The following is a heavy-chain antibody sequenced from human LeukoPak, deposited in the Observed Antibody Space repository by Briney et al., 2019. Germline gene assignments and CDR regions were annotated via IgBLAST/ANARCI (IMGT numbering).Heavy chain of an antibody. J-gene: IGHJ4*02. CDR3: AGGYDYDESRYYFDY. CDR1: GGSISSYY. CDR2: IYYSGST. V-gene: IGHV4-59*01. Sequence: SETLSLTCTVSGGSISSYYWSWIRQPPGKGLEWIGYIYYSGSTNYNPSLKSRVTISVDTSKNQFSLKLSSVTAADTAVYYCAGGYDYDESRYYFDYWGQGTLVTVSS. D-gene: IGHD5-12*01.